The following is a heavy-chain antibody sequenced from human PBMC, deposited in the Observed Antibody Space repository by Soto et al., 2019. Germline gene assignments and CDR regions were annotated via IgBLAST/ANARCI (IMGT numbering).Heavy chain of an antibody. CDR1: GYTFTSYY. Sequence: QVQLVQSGAEVKKPGASVKVSCKASGYTFTSYYMHWVRQAPGQGLEWMGIINPSGGSTSYAQKFQGRVTMTRDTSTSTVYMELSSLRSGDTAVYYCARDRGGDIVVVVAATPTYYFDYWGQGTLVTVSS. CDR2: INPSGGST. CDR3: ARDRGGDIVVVVAATPTYYFDY. J-gene: IGHJ4*02. D-gene: IGHD2-15*01. V-gene: IGHV1-46*03.